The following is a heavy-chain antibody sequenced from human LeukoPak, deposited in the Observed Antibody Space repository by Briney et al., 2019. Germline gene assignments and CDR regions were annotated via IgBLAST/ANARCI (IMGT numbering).Heavy chain of an antibody. D-gene: IGHD3-10*01. CDR3: ARDMVQGVMVYMDV. J-gene: IGHJ6*03. Sequence: GASVKVSCKASVYTFTSYGISWVRQAPGQGLAWMGWISAYNGNTNYAQKLQGRVTMTTDTSTSTAYMELRSLRSDDTAVYYCARDMVQGVMVYMDVWGKGTTVTVSS. CDR1: VYTFTSYG. CDR2: ISAYNGNT. V-gene: IGHV1-18*01.